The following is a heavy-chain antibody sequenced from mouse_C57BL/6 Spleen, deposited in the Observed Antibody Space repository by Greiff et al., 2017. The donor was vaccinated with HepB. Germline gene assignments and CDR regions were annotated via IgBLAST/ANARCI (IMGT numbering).Heavy chain of an antibody. D-gene: IGHD3-2*02. V-gene: IGHV1-78*01. CDR1: GYTFTDHT. J-gene: IGHJ3*01. Sequence: VQLQQSDAELVKPGASVKISCKVSGYTFTDHTIHWMKQRPEQGLEWIGYIYPRDGSTKYNEKFKGKATLTADKSASTAYMQLNSLTSEDSAVYVGAREGQLRLPASWFAYWGQGTLVTVSA. CDR3: AREGQLRLPASWFAY. CDR2: IYPRDGST.